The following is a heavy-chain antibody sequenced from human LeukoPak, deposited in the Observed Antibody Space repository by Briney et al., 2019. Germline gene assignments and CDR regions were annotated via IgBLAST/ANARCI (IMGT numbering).Heavy chain of an antibody. D-gene: IGHD3-22*01. V-gene: IGHV3-30*18. J-gene: IGHJ4*02. Sequence: GGSLRLSCAASGFTFSSYGMHWVRQAPGKGLEWVAVISYDGSNKYYADSVKGRFTISRDNSKNTLYLQMNSLRAEDTAVYYCAKDSYDSSGYYIDYWGQGTLVTASS. CDR3: AKDSYDSSGYYIDY. CDR2: ISYDGSNK. CDR1: GFTFSSYG.